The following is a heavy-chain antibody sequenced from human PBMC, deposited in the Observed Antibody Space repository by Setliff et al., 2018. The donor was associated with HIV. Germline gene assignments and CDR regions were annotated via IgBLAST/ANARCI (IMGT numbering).Heavy chain of an antibody. J-gene: IGHJ3*02. CDR1: GDSISSGGYY. CDR2: IYTSGNT. Sequence: TSETLSLTCTVSGDSISSGGYYRSWIRQPAGQGLEWIGRIYTSGNTNYNPSTNYHPSLKSRITISLETSRNQFSLRVTSVTATDTAVYYCTRQSPVAGSGAFDIWGQGTMVTVSS. V-gene: IGHV4-61*02. CDR3: TRQSPVAGSGAFDI. D-gene: IGHD6-19*01.